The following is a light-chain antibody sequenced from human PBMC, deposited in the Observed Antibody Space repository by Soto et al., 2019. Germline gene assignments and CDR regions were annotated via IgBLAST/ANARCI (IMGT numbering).Light chain of an antibody. CDR1: QSISNW. V-gene: IGKV1-5*01. CDR2: DAS. J-gene: IGKJ1*01. CDR3: QQYNSYPWT. Sequence: DIQLTQSPSTLPASVGDRVTINCRASQSISNWLAWYQQKPGKAPKLLIYDASSLESGVPSRFSGSGSGTEFTLTISSLQPDDFATYYCQQYNSYPWTFGQGTKVDIK.